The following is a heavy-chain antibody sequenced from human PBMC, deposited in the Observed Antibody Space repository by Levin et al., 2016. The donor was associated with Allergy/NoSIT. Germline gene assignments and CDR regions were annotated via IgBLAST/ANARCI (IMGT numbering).Heavy chain of an antibody. D-gene: IGHD1-1*01. CDR3: ARDKTGIQHGNWFDP. CDR2: IYYSGST. V-gene: IGHV4-39*07. J-gene: IGHJ5*02. Sequence: SETLSLTCTVSGGSISSSSYYWGWIRQPPGKGLEWIGSIYYSGSTYYNPSLKSRVTISVDTSKNQFSLKLSSVTAADTAVYYCARDKTGIQHGNWFDPWGQGTLVTVSS. CDR1: GGSISSSSYY.